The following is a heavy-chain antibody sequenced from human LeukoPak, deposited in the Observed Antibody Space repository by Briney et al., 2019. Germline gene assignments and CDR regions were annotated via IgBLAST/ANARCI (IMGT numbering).Heavy chain of an antibody. CDR3: ARILEGDDY. D-gene: IGHD3-16*01. Sequence: PGGSLRLSCAASGFTFGRYNMNWVRQAPGKGLEWVSYISSGSSTIYYADSVKGRFTISRDNAKNSLYLQMNSLRDDDTAVYYCARILEGDDYWGQGTLVTVSS. CDR2: ISSGSSTI. CDR1: GFTFGRYN. J-gene: IGHJ4*02. V-gene: IGHV3-48*02.